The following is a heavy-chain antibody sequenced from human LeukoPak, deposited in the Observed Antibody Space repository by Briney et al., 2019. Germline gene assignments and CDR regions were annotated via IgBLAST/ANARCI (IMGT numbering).Heavy chain of an antibody. Sequence: ASVKVSCKASGYTFTSYGISWVRQAPGQGLEWMGWISAYNGNTNYPQKLQGRVTMTTDTSTSTAYMELRSLRSDDTAVYYCARALRVSPRWYFDYWGQGTLVTVSS. J-gene: IGHJ4*02. CDR3: ARALRVSPRWYFDY. V-gene: IGHV1-18*01. CDR1: GYTFTSYG. D-gene: IGHD1-14*01. CDR2: ISAYNGNT.